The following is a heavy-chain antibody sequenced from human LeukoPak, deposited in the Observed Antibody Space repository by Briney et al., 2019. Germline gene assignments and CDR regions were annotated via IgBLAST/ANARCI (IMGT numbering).Heavy chain of an antibody. J-gene: IGHJ4*02. D-gene: IGHD6-13*01. CDR3: AKDRPGYSNLWAY. V-gene: IGHV3-23*01. CDR1: GFTFSNYV. CDR2: ISGSGGGT. Sequence: PGRSLRLSCAASGFTFSNYVMSWVRQAPGKGLKWVSSISGSGGGTYYADSVKGRFTISRDSSKNTLYLQMNSLRAEDTAVYYCAKDRPGYSNLWAYWGQGTLVTVSS.